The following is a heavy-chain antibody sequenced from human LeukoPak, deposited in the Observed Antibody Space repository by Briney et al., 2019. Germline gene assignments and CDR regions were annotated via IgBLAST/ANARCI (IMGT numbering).Heavy chain of an antibody. CDR1: GFTFSNSW. J-gene: IGHJ6*02. CDR3: ARRDIVAIVDV. Sequence: PGGSLRLSCGASGFTFSNSWMSWVRQAPGKGLEWVANINQDGSEKYYVDSLEGRFTISRDNAKNSLYLQMYSLRVEDTAVYYCARRDIVAIVDVWGQGTTVTVSS. V-gene: IGHV3-7*01. CDR2: INQDGSEK. D-gene: IGHD5-12*01.